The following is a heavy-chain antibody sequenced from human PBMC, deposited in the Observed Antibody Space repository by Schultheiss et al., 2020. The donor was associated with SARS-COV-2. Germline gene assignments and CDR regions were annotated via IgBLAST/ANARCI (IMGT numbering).Heavy chain of an antibody. J-gene: IGHJ4*02. CDR1: GFTFSSYA. V-gene: IGHV3-30*01. CDR3: ARGGGFDY. Sequence: GESLKISCAASGFTFSSYAMHWVRQAPGKGLEWVAVISYDGSNKYYADSVKGRFTISRDNSKNTLYLQMNSLRAEDTAVYYCARGGGFDYWGQGTLVTVSS. CDR2: ISYDGSNK. D-gene: IGHD2-15*01.